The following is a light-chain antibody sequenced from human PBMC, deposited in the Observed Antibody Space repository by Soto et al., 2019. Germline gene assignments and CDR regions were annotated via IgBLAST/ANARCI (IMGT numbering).Light chain of an antibody. CDR1: RSDVGGYDF. Sequence: QSALTQPRSVSGSPGQSVTISCTGTRSDVGGYDFVSWYQHHPGKAPKLLLYDVSERPSGVPDRFSGSKSGNTASLTISGLQAEDEADYYCCSYAGIYTLYVFGTGTKLTVL. CDR2: DVS. CDR3: CSYAGIYTLYV. J-gene: IGLJ1*01. V-gene: IGLV2-11*01.